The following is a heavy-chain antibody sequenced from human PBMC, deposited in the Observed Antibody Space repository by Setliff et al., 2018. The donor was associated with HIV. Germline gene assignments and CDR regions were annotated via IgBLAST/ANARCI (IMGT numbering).Heavy chain of an antibody. CDR2: IYTSGNT. J-gene: IGHJ3*02. D-gene: IGHD1-26*01. CDR1: GGSISSGSYY. CDR3: ARGQPQGGGTYWSAFDI. V-gene: IGHV4-61*02. Sequence: SETLSLTCTVSGGSISSGSYYWSWIRQPAGKGLEWIGRIYTSGNTNYNPSFKSRVTISLDTSKTQFSLKLNSVTAADTAVYYCARGQPQGGGTYWSAFDIWGQGTMVTVSS.